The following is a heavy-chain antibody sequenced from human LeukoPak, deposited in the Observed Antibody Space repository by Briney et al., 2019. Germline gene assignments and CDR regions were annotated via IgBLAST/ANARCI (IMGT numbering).Heavy chain of an antibody. CDR3: ARFGRRPRYFDWPNTNWFDP. V-gene: IGHV1-46*01. CDR1: GYTFTSYY. CDR2: INPSGGST. Sequence: GASVKVSCKASGYTFTSYYMHWVRQAPGQGLEWMGIINPSGGSTSYAQKFQGRVTMTRDTSTSTVYMELSSLRSEDTAVYYCARFGRRPRYFDWPNTNWFDPWGQGTLVTVSS. J-gene: IGHJ5*02. D-gene: IGHD3-9*01.